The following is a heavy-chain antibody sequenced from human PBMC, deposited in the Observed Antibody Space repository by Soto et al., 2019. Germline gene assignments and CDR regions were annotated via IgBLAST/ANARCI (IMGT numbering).Heavy chain of an antibody. V-gene: IGHV3-30-3*01. Sequence: QVQLVESGGGVVQPGRSLRLSCAASGFTFSSYAMHWVRQAPGKGLEWVAVISYDGSNKYYADSVKGRFIISRDNSKNTLYLQMNSLRAEDTAVYYCARDEGIAAAALDYWGQGTLVTVSS. D-gene: IGHD6-13*01. CDR3: ARDEGIAAAALDY. J-gene: IGHJ4*02. CDR2: ISYDGSNK. CDR1: GFTFSSYA.